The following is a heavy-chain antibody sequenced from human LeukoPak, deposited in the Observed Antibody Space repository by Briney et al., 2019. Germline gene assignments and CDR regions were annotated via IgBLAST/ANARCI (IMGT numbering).Heavy chain of an antibody. CDR1: GGSISSSSSY. CDR3: ARQSSGWYDY. CDR2: IYYSGST. D-gene: IGHD6-19*01. Sequence: SETLSLTCSVSGGSISSSSSYWGWIRQPPGKGLEWIGSIYYSGSTYYNPSLKSRVTISVDTSKNQFSLKLSSVTAADTAVYNCARQSSGWYDYWGQGTLVIVSS. V-gene: IGHV4-39*01. J-gene: IGHJ4*02.